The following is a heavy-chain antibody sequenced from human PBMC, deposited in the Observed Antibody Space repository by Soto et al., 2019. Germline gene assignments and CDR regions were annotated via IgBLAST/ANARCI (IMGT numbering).Heavy chain of an antibody. CDR2: VNPNSGNK. CDR1: GYTFTRYD. CDR3: ASGRFNSSSWDYYYYYYIDV. D-gene: IGHD6-13*01. V-gene: IGHV1-8*01. J-gene: IGHJ6*03. Sequence: QVQLVQSGAEVKKPGASVKVSCKASGYTFTRYDINWVRQATGQGLEWMGWVNPNSGNKGYAQKLQGRVTMTRNTTKSTSYMDLSSLRSEYTAVYYCASGRFNSSSWDYYYYYYIDVWSKGTTVTVSS.